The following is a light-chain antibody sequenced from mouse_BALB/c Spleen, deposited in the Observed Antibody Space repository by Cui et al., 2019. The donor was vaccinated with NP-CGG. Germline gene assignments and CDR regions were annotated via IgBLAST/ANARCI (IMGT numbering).Light chain of an antibody. Sequence: QAVVTQESALTTSPGETVTLTCRSSIGAVTTRNYANWVQEKPDHLFTGLIGGTNNRAPGVPARFSGSLIGDKAALTITGAQTEDEAIYFCALWYSNHWVFGGGSKLTVV. V-gene: IGLV1*01. J-gene: IGLJ1*01. CDR1: IGAVTTRNY. CDR3: ALWYSNHWV. CDR2: GTN.